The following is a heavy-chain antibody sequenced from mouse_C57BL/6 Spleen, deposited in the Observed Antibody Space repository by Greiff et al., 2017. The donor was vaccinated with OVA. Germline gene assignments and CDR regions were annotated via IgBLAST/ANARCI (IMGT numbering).Heavy chain of an antibody. Sequence: EVQLVESGPGLVKPSQSLSLTCSVTGYSITSGYYWNWIRQFPGNKLEWMGYISYDGSNNYNPSLKNRISITRDTSKNQFFLKLNSVTTEDTATYYCARFYGSFDYWGQGTTLTVSS. D-gene: IGHD1-1*01. J-gene: IGHJ2*01. V-gene: IGHV3-6*01. CDR1: GYSITSGYY. CDR2: ISYDGSN. CDR3: ARFYGSFDY.